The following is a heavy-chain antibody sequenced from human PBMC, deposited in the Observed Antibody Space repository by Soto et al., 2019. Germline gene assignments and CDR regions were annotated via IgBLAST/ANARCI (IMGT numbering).Heavy chain of an antibody. Sequence: SLRLSFAASGFTFDDYAMHLFRQAPVKFLELVSGISWNSGSIGYADSVKGRFTISRDNAKNSLYLQMNSLRAEDTALYYCAKDRKPTSIDSYGYGYFDYWGQGTLVTVS. CDR1: GFTFDDYA. J-gene: IGHJ4*02. CDR2: ISWNSGSI. CDR3: AKDRKPTSIDSYGYGYFDY. D-gene: IGHD5-18*01. V-gene: IGHV3-9*01.